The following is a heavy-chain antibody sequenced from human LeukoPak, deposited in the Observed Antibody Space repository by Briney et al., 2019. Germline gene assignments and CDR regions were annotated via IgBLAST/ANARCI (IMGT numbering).Heavy chain of an antibody. CDR2: IKQDGSEK. J-gene: IGHJ4*02. D-gene: IGHD3-22*01. Sequence: GGSLRLSCAASGFTFSSYWMSWVRQAPGKGLEWVANIKQDGSEKYYVDSVKGRFTISRDNAKNSLYLQMNSLRAEDTAVYYCARDQYYYDSSGWPAFDYWGQGTPVTVSS. CDR3: ARDQYYYDSSGWPAFDY. CDR1: GFTFSSYW. V-gene: IGHV3-7*01.